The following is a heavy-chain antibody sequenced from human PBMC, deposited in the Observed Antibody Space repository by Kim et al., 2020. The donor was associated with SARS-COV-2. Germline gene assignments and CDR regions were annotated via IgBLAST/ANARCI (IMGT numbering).Heavy chain of an antibody. J-gene: IGHJ5*02. CDR3: VQEGVHLAA. CDR1: GFIFSIFR. Sequence: GGSLRLSCAASGFIFSIFRMTWVRQAPGKGLEWVANINQDGGEEYYVDSVKGRFTISRDNAKNSLYLQMDSLKAEDTALYYCVQEGVHLAAWGKGTLVT. V-gene: IGHV3-7*01. CDR2: INQDGGEE. D-gene: IGHD1-1*01.